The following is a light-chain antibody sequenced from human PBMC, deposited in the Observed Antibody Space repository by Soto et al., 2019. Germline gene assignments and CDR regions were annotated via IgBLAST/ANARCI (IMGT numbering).Light chain of an antibody. Sequence: DIQMTQSPSTLSASVGDRVTITCRASQSITTWLAWYQQKPGKAPKLLIYKASSLESGVPSRFSGSGSGTEFTLTISSLQPDDLATYYCQEYDSYSTFGHGTKVEIK. V-gene: IGKV1-5*03. CDR1: QSITTW. J-gene: IGKJ1*01. CDR2: KAS. CDR3: QEYDSYST.